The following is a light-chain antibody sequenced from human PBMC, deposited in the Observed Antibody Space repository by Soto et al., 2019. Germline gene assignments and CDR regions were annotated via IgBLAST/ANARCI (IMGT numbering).Light chain of an antibody. Sequence: EIVMTQSPGTLSVSPGERATLSCRASQSVSSNLAWYQQKPGQAPRLLIYGASSRATGIPDRFSGSGSGTDFTLTISRLEPEDFAVYYCQQYGSSLYTFGQGTKLEIK. CDR1: QSVSSN. CDR3: QQYGSSLYT. CDR2: GAS. J-gene: IGKJ2*01. V-gene: IGKV3-20*01.